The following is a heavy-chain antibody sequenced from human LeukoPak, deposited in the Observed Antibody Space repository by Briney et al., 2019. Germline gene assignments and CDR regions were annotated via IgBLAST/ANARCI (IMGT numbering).Heavy chain of an antibody. CDR2: ISSSSSYI. CDR1: GFTFSSYS. CDR3: ARGIGYYDFWSGYYLNYYYGMDV. V-gene: IGHV3-21*01. Sequence: GGSLRLSCAASGFTFSSYSINWVRQAPGKGLEWVSSISSSSSYIYYADSVKGRFTISRDNAKNSLYLQMNSLRAEDTAVYYCARGIGYYDFWSGYYLNYYYGMDVWGQGTTATVSS. J-gene: IGHJ6*02. D-gene: IGHD3-3*01.